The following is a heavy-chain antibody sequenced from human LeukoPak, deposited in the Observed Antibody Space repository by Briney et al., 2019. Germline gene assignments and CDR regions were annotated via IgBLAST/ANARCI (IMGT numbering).Heavy chain of an antibody. CDR2: IYSGDSDA. J-gene: IGHJ4*02. CDR3: ARRGSSSSHFDY. V-gene: IGHV5-51*01. D-gene: IGHD6-6*01. Sequence: GESLKISCEGSGFTLRNSWIAWVRQLPEKGREWMGIIYSGDSDARYSPAFQGQVTISADKSINIAYLQWTSLKASDTGMYYCARRGSSSSHFDYWGQGTLVTVSS. CDR1: GFTLRNSW.